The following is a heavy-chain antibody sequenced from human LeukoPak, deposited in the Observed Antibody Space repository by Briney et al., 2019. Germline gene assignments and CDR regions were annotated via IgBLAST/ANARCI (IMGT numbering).Heavy chain of an antibody. Sequence: ASVKVSCKASGYTFTGYYMHWVRQAPGQGLEWMGWINPNSGGTNYAQKFQGRVTMTRDTSISTACMELSRLRSDDTAVYYCARDPPDIVVVPAARDAYWGQGTLVTVSS. J-gene: IGHJ4*02. CDR2: INPNSGGT. CDR1: GYTFTGYY. V-gene: IGHV1-2*02. D-gene: IGHD2-2*01. CDR3: ARDPPDIVVVPAARDAY.